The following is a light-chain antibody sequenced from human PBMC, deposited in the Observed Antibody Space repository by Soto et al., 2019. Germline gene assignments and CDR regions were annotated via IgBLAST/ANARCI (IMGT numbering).Light chain of an antibody. CDR3: QQYDNLPIT. V-gene: IGKV1-33*01. CDR1: QDISNY. J-gene: IGKJ5*01. CDR2: DAS. Sequence: DLQMTQSPSSLSASVGDRVTITCQASQDISNYLNWYQQKLGKAPKLLIYDASNLETGVPSRFSGSGSGTDFTFTISSLQPEDIATYYCQQYDNLPITFGQGTRLEIK.